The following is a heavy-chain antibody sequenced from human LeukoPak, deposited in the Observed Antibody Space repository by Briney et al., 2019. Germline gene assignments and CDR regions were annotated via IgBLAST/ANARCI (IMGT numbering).Heavy chain of an antibody. CDR1: GYTFTGYY. CDR3: ARVTLDSSGYYYVWRGAEDDAFDI. CDR2: INPNSGGT. J-gene: IGHJ3*02. Sequence: ASVKVSCKASGYTFTGYYMHWVRQAPGQGLEWMGWINPNSGGTNYAQKFQGRVTMTRDTSISTAYMELSSLRSDDTAVYYCARVTLDSSGYYYVWRGAEDDAFDIWGQGTMVTVSS. V-gene: IGHV1-2*02. D-gene: IGHD3-22*01.